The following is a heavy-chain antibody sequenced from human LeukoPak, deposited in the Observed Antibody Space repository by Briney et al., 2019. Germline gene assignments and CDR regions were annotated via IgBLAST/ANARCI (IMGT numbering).Heavy chain of an antibody. CDR2: INPDSGGT. Sequence: ASVKVSCKASGYTFTGYFMHWVRQAPGQGLEWMGWINPDSGGTNYAQTFQGRVTMTRDTSISTAYMELSRLRADDTAVYYCARASAGGWYAGSVDYWGQGTLVTVSS. D-gene: IGHD6-19*01. CDR3: ARASAGGWYAGSVDY. V-gene: IGHV1-2*02. CDR1: GYTFTGYF. J-gene: IGHJ4*02.